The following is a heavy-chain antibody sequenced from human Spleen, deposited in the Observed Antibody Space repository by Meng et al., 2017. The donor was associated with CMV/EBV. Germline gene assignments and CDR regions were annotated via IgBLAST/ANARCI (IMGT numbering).Heavy chain of an antibody. CDR3: VRDLVGNRNY. D-gene: IGHD1-14*01. Sequence: QVELVESGGGLVKPGGSLSLSCAASGFTFSDYYMSWIRQAPGKGLEWVSYISSSSSYTNYADSVKGRFTISRDNAKNTLFLQMNDLRADDSAVYYCVRDLVGNRNYWGQGTLVTVSS. CDR1: GFTFSDYY. J-gene: IGHJ4*02. V-gene: IGHV3-11*06. CDR2: ISSSSSYT.